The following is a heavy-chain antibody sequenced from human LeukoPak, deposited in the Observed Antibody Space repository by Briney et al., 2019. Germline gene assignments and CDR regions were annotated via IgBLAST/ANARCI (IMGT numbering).Heavy chain of an antibody. CDR3: ARDIGLYDSSGYYSL. J-gene: IGHJ4*02. D-gene: IGHD3-22*01. CDR1: GFTFSSYW. V-gene: IGHV3-7*03. Sequence: GGSLRPSCAASGFTFSSYWMSWVRQAPGKGLEWVANIKQDGSEKYYVDSVKGRFTISRDNAKNSLYLQMNSLRAEDTAVYYCARDIGLYDSSGYYSLWGQGTLVTVSS. CDR2: IKQDGSEK.